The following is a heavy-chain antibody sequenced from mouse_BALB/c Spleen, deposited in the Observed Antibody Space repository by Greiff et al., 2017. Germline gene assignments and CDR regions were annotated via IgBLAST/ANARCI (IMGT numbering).Heavy chain of an antibody. D-gene: IGHD2-1*01. J-gene: IGHJ3*01. CDR2: ISSGGST. CDR3: ARGKELLWSFAY. Sequence: EVQRVESGGGLVKPGGSLKLSCAASGFTFSSYAMSWVRQTPEKRLEWVASISSGGSTYYPDSVKGRFTISRDNARNILYLQMSSLRSEDTAMYYCARGKELLWSFAYWGQGTLVTVSA. CDR1: GFTFSSYA. V-gene: IGHV5-6-5*01.